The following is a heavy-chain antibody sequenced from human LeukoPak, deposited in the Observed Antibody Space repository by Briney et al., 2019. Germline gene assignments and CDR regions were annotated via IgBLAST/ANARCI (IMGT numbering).Heavy chain of an antibody. J-gene: IGHJ4*02. D-gene: IGHD1-26*01. CDR1: GFTFSSYG. V-gene: IGHV3-33*01. CDR3: ARDPSNFIVGATTAYDY. Sequence: GGSLRLSCAASGFTFSSYGMHWVRQAPGKGLEWVAVIWYDGSNKYYADSVKGRFTISRDNSKNTLYLQMNSLRAEDTAVYYCARDPSNFIVGATTAYDYWGQGTLVTVSS. CDR2: IWYDGSNK.